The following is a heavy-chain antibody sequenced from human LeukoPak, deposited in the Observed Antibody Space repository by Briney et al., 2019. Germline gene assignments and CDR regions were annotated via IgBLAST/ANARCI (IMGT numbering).Heavy chain of an antibody. CDR1: GFTFSSYS. Sequence: GGSLRLSCAASGFTFSSYSMNWVRQAPGKGLEWVSSISSSSYIYYADSVKGRFTISRDNAKNSLYLQMNSLRAEDTAVYYCARDVSAAFLGELLRDDYWGQGTLVTVSS. D-gene: IGHD3-16*01. CDR2: ISSSSYI. J-gene: IGHJ4*02. V-gene: IGHV3-21*01. CDR3: ARDVSAAFLGELLRDDY.